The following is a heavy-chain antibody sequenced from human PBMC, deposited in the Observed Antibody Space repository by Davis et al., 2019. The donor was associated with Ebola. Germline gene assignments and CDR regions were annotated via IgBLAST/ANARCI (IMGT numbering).Heavy chain of an antibody. D-gene: IGHD4-17*01. CDR3: ARDSMDYGDYVFDY. CDR1: GFTFSSYS. Sequence: GESLKISCAASGFTFSSYSMNWVRQAPGKGLEWVSYISSSGTTIHYADSVKGRSTISRDNSKNTLYLQMNSLRAEDTAVYYCARDSMDYGDYVFDYWGQGTLVTVSS. V-gene: IGHV3-48*01. J-gene: IGHJ4*02. CDR2: ISSSGTTI.